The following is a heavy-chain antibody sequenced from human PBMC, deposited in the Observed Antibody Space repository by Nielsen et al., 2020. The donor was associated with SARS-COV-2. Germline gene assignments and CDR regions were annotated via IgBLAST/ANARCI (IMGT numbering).Heavy chain of an antibody. CDR1: DFTFSDYS. Sequence: GGSLRLSCAASDFTFSDYSMNWVRQAPGKGLEWVSSIDFSSKYIFYADSVRGRFTISRDNTRKSLFLQMNSLRAEDTAVYYCATENVDKRDYGLDVWGQGTTVTVSS. V-gene: IGHV3-21*04. D-gene: IGHD5-12*01. CDR3: ATENVDKRDYGLDV. CDR2: IDFSSKYI. J-gene: IGHJ6*02.